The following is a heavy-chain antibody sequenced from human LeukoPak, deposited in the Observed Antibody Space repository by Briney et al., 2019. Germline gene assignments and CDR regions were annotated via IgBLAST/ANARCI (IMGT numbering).Heavy chain of an antibody. CDR2: IKVDGSEK. Sequence: GGSLRLSCEASGFTFSNYWMSWVRQAPGKGLEWVANIKVDGSEKYYLDSVKGRFTISRDNAKNSVYLQMNSLRTKDTAVYYCGRKTGVTGEAFDCWGQGTLVTVSS. CDR1: GFTFSNYW. V-gene: IGHV3-7*03. J-gene: IGHJ4*02. CDR3: GRKTGVTGEAFDC. D-gene: IGHD7-27*01.